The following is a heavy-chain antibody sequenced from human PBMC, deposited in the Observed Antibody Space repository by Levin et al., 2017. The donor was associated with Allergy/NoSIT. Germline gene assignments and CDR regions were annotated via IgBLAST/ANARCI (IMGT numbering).Heavy chain of an antibody. CDR3: AGRYGSGTYYQGNNY. V-gene: IGHV3-11*03. CDR1: GFTFSDYY. Sequence: GGSLRLSCAASGFTFSDYYMNWIRQAPGKGLEWISYIITSGTHTSYADSVKGRFTISRDNANNLVFLQMNSLRAEDMAVYYCAGRYGSGTYYQGNNYWGQGTLVTVSS. D-gene: IGHD3-10*01. CDR2: IITSGTHT. J-gene: IGHJ4*02.